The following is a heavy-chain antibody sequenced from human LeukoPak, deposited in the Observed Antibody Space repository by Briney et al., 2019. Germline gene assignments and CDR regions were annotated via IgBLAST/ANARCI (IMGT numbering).Heavy chain of an antibody. CDR3: VVQGWVFRAPTQYYFDY. Sequence: GGSLRLSCAASGFTFSSYAMSWVRQAPGKGLEYVSAISSNGGSRYYADSVKGRFTISRDNSKNTLYLQMSSLRAEDTAVYYCVVQGWVFRAPTQYYFDYWGQGTLVTVSS. CDR1: GFTFSSYA. J-gene: IGHJ4*02. CDR2: ISSNGGSR. D-gene: IGHD1-1*01. V-gene: IGHV3-64D*06.